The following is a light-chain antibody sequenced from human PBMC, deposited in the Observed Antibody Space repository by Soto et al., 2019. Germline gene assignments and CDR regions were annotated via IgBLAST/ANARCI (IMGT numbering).Light chain of an antibody. CDR2: DAS. Sequence: EIVVTQSPATLSLSPGERATLSCRASQSLNSYLAWFQQKPGQAPRLLIYDASNRATGIPARFSGSGSGTDFTRTISSLEPADFAVYYCQQRRDWPLTFGGGTKVEIK. CDR1: QSLNSY. J-gene: IGKJ4*01. CDR3: QQRRDWPLT. V-gene: IGKV3-11*01.